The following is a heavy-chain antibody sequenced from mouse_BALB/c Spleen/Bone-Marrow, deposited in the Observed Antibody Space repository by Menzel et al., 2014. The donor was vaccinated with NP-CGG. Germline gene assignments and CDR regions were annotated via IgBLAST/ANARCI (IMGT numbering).Heavy chain of an antibody. V-gene: IGHV2-9-2*01. CDR2: IWTGGGT. D-gene: IGHD2-10*02. Sequence: QVQLKHSGPGLVAPSQSLSITCTVSGFSLTSYDISWIRQPPGKGLEWLGVIWTGGGTNYNSAFMSRLSISKDNSKSQVFLKMNSLQTDDTAIYYCVREDKYGNSGGDFDVWGAGTTVTVSS. CDR3: VREDKYGNSGGDFDV. J-gene: IGHJ1*01. CDR1: GFSLTSYD.